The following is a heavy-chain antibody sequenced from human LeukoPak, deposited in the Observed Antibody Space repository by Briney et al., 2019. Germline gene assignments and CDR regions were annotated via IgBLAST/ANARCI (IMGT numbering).Heavy chain of an antibody. D-gene: IGHD5-18*01. V-gene: IGHV5-51*01. Sequence: GESLKISCKGSGYSFSTYWIGWVRQMPGKGLEWMGNIYPADSNTRYSPSFQGQVTISADKSISTAYLQWSSQKASDSAMYYCASAYSYIHFDYWGQGTLVTVSS. J-gene: IGHJ4*02. CDR1: GYSFSTYW. CDR2: IYPADSNT. CDR3: ASAYSYIHFDY.